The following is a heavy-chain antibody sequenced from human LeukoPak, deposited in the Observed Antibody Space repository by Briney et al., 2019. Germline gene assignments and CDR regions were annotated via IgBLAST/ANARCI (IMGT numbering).Heavy chain of an antibody. J-gene: IGHJ5*02. Sequence: SETLSLTCAVYGGSFSGYYWSWIRQPPGKGLEWIGEINHSGSTNYNPSLKSRVTISVDTSKNQFSLELSSVTAADTAVYYCARTLGYCSSTSCPRGWFDPWGQGTLVTVSS. CDR1: GGSFSGYY. V-gene: IGHV4-34*01. CDR2: INHSGST. D-gene: IGHD2-2*01. CDR3: ARTLGYCSSTSCPRGWFDP.